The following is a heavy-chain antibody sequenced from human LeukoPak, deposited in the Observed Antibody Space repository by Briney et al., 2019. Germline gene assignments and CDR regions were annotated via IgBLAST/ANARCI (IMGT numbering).Heavy chain of an antibody. CDR2: IYYSGST. V-gene: IGHV4-39*01. J-gene: IGHJ5*02. D-gene: IGHD6-13*01. CDR1: GGSISSSSYY. CDR3: ARELAAAVNWFDP. Sequence: PSEALSLTCTVSGGSISSSSYYWGWIRQPPGKGLEWIGSIYYSGSTYYNPSLKSRVTISVDTSKNQFSLKLSSVTAADTAVYYRARELAAAVNWFDPWGQGTLVTVSS.